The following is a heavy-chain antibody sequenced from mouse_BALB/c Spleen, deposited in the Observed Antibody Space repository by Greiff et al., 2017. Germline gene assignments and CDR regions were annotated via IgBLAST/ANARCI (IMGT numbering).Heavy chain of an antibody. V-gene: IGHV5-4*02. CDR3: ARGIYYYAMDY. CDR1: GFTFSDYY. J-gene: IGHJ4*01. Sequence: EVKVVESGGGLVKPGGSLKLSCAASGFTFSDYYMYWVRQTPEKRLEWVATISDGGSYTYYPDSVKGRFTISRDNAKNNLYLQMSSLKSEDTAMYYCARGIYYYAMDYWGQGTSVTVSS. CDR2: ISDGGSYT.